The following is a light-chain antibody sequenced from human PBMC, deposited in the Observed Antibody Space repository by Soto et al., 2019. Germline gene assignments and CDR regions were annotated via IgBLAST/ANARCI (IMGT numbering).Light chain of an antibody. Sequence: QSALTQPRSVSGSPGQSVTISCTGTSSDVGGYNYVSWYQQHPGKAPKLMIYDVSNRPSGVPDRFSGSKSGNTASLTISGLQADDEAYYYCCSYAGSTWVFGGGTKLTVL. CDR1: SSDVGGYNY. J-gene: IGLJ3*02. V-gene: IGLV2-11*01. CDR3: CSYAGSTWV. CDR2: DVS.